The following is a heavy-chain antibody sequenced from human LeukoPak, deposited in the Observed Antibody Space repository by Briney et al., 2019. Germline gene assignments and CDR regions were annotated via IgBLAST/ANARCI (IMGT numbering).Heavy chain of an antibody. D-gene: IGHD3-22*01. V-gene: IGHV3-23*01. CDR3: AKDLDPNYYDSSGYYLHYYGMDV. CDR2: ISGSGGST. Sequence: GGSLRLSCAASEFTFSSYWMSWVRQAPGKGLEWVSAISGSGGSTYYADSVKGRFTISRDNSKNTLYLQMNSLRAEDTAVYYCAKDLDPNYYDSSGYYLHYYGMDVWGQGTTVTVSS. CDR1: EFTFSSYW. J-gene: IGHJ6*02.